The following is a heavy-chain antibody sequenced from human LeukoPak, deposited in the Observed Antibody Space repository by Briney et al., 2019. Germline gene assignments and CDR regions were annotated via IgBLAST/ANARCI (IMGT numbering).Heavy chain of an antibody. V-gene: IGHV3-21*01. CDR1: GFTFSSYS. D-gene: IGHD3-16*01. CDR3: ARQGGGGVEYDY. CDR2: ISSSSSYI. J-gene: IGHJ4*02. Sequence: GGSLRLSCAASGFTFSSYSMNWVRQAPGKGLEWVSSISSSSSYIYYADSVKGRFTISRDNAKNSLYLQMNSLRAEDTAVYYCARQGGGGVEYDYWGQGTLVTVSS.